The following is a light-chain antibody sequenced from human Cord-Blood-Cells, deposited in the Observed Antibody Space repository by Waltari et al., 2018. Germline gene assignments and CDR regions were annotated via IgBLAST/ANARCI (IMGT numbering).Light chain of an antibody. CDR3: LLSYSGARFWV. V-gene: IGLV7-46*01. Sequence: QAVVTQEPSLTVSPGGTVTLTCGSSTGAVTSGHYPYWFQQKPGQAPRTLIYDTSNKHTWTPARFSGSRLGGKAALTLSGAQPEDEAEYYCLLSYSGARFWVFGGGTKLTVL. CDR2: DTS. J-gene: IGLJ3*02. CDR1: TGAVTSGHY.